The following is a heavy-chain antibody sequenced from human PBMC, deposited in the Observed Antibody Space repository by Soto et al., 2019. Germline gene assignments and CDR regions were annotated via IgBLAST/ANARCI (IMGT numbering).Heavy chain of an antibody. CDR3: ARHPAPYSSGWPRYFDY. J-gene: IGHJ4*02. D-gene: IGHD6-19*01. V-gene: IGHV4-39*01. CDR1: GGSISSSSYY. CDR2: IYYSGST. Sequence: SETLSLTCTVSGGSISSSSYYWGWIRQPPGKGLEWIGSIYYSGSTYYNPSLKSRVTISVDTSKNQFSLKLSSVTAADTAVYYCARHPAPYSSGWPRYFDYWGQGTLVTVSS.